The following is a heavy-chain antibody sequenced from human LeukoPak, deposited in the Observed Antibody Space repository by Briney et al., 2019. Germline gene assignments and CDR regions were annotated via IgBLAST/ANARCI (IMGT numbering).Heavy chain of an antibody. D-gene: IGHD3-10*01. V-gene: IGHV4-34*01. CDR2: INHRGST. CDR1: GGSFSGYY. CDR3: ARGGLVRRFDY. Sequence: PSETLSLTCAVYGGSFSGYYWSWILQPPGKGLEWIGEINHRGSTNYNPSLKSRVTISVDTSKNQFSLNLSSVTAADTAVYYCARGGLVRRFDYWGQGILVTVSS. J-gene: IGHJ4*02.